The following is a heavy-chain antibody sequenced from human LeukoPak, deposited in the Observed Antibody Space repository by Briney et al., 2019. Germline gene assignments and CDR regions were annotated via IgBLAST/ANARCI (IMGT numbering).Heavy chain of an antibody. V-gene: IGHV3-30*06. J-gene: IGHJ4*02. Sequence: GGSLRLSCAASRFTFSSYGMHWVRQAPGKGLEWVAVISYDGSNKYYADSVKGRFTISRDNSKNTLYLQMNSLRAEDTAVYYCARAYCGGDCSPRGYWGQGTLVTVSS. CDR2: ISYDGSNK. D-gene: IGHD2-21*02. CDR3: ARAYCGGDCSPRGY. CDR1: RFTFSSYG.